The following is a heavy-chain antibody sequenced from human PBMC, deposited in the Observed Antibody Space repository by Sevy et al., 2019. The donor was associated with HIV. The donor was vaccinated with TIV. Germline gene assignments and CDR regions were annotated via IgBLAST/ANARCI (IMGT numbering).Heavy chain of an antibody. D-gene: IGHD3-10*01. CDR1: GFSFSSYW. CDR3: ARDKVEGGTMVQDNDY. V-gene: IGHV3-74*03. J-gene: IGHJ4*02. Sequence: GGSLRLSCAASGFSFSSYWMHWVRQVPGKGLVWLSRINSDGTYTKYGDSAKGRFTISRDNAKNTLYLQMDSLRAEDTAVYHCARDKVEGGTMVQDNDYWGQGTLVTVSS. CDR2: INSDGTYT.